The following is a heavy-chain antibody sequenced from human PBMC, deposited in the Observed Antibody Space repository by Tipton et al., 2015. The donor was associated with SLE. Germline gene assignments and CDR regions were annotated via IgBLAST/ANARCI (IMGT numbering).Heavy chain of an antibody. CDR2: IYESGNT. CDR3: ARHLGASFDF. CDR1: GASIRSYY. Sequence: TLSLTCTVSGASIRSYYWSWVRQPPGKGLEWIGYIYESGNTYYYNPSLKSRVTILVDTSRNQFSLRLSSVTAADTAVYYCARHLGASFDFWGQGILVTVSS. J-gene: IGHJ4*02. V-gene: IGHV4-59*06.